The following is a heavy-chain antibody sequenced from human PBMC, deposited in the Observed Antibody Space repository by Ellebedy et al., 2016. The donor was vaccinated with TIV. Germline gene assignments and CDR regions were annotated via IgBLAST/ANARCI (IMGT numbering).Heavy chain of an antibody. CDR2: IRSGISYI. J-gene: IGHJ4*02. V-gene: IGHV3-21*01. CDR1: GFTFSTYS. CDR3: ARENGDYRGYSDF. Sequence: GGSLRLXCAASGFTFSTYSMTWVRQAPGKGLEWISSIRSGISYIFYGDSMKGRFTISRDNANNSLFLQMDSLRVEDTAVYYCARENGDYRGYSDFWGQGTLVTVSS. D-gene: IGHD4-17*01.